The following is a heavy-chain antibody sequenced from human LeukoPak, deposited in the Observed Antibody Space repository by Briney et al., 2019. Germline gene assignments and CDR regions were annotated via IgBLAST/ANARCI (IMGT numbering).Heavy chain of an antibody. CDR1: GGSISSGGYY. CDR2: IYYSGST. Sequence: SQTLSLTCTVSGGSISSGGYYWSWIRQHPGKGLEWIGYIYYSGSTYYDPSLKGRVTISVDTSKNQFSLKLSSVTAADTAVYYCARAPVRRGEDWGQGTLVTVSS. V-gene: IGHV4-31*03. J-gene: IGHJ4*02. CDR3: ARAPVRRGED. D-gene: IGHD3-10*01.